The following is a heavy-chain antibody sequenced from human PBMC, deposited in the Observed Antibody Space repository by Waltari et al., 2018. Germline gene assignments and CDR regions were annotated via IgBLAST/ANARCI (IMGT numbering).Heavy chain of an antibody. CDR3: ARGGVEMATLTDYYYGMDV. D-gene: IGHD5-12*01. V-gene: IGHV4-59*01. Sequence: QVQLPESGPGLVKPSETLSLTCTVSGCSISSIYCSWTRHPPGTGMEWIGYIYYSGSTNYNPSLKSRGTISVDTSKNQFSLKLSSVTAADTAVYYCARGGVEMATLTDYYYGMDVWGQGTTVTVSS. CDR1: GCSISSIY. J-gene: IGHJ6*02. CDR2: IYYSGST.